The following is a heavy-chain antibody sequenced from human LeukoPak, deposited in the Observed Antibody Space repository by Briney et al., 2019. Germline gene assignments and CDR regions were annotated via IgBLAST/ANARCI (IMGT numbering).Heavy chain of an antibody. V-gene: IGHV4-31*03. CDR1: GGSISSGGYY. J-gene: IGHJ6*02. CDR2: IYYSGST. D-gene: IGHD6-13*01. CDR3: ARAWGHSSSWPCMDV. Sequence: SQTLSLTCTVSGGSISSGGYYWSWIRQHPGKGLEWIGYIYYSGSTYYNPSLKSRVTISVDTSKNQFSLKLSSVTAADTAVYYCARAWGHSSSWPCMDVWGQGTTVTDSS.